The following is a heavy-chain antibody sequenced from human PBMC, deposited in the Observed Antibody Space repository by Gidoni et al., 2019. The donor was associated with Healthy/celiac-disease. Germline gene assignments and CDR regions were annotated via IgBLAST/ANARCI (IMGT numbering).Heavy chain of an antibody. CDR1: GFTFSCYR. CDR3: AKLTTYYYDSSGYYPHYNAFDI. Sequence: EVQPVGSGGGLVKPGGVLRPSRAASGFTFSCYRLNCVRQAPGKGLEGVSSSSSSSSYIDYEDAVKGRVTISRDNAKNSLYMEMNSLRAEDKAVYYCAKLTTYYYDSSGYYPHYNAFDIWGQGTMVTVSS. V-gene: IGHV3-21*01. CDR2: SSSSSSYI. J-gene: IGHJ3*02. D-gene: IGHD3-22*01.